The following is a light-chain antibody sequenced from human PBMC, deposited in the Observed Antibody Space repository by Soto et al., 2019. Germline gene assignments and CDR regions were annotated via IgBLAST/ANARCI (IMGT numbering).Light chain of an antibody. V-gene: IGLV2-14*01. J-gene: IGLJ1*01. CDR2: QVS. CDR1: SSDVGGYYY. Sequence: QSALTQPASVSGSPGQSITISCTGTSSDVGGYYYVSWYQHHPGKAPKLMIYQVSNRPSGVSNRFSGSKSGNTASLTISGLQAEDEADYYCSSYSTTSTLVFGSGTKLTVL. CDR3: SSYSTTSTLV.